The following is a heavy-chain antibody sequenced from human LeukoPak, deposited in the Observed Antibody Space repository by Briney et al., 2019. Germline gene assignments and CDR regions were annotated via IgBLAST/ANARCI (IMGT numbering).Heavy chain of an antibody. Sequence: SETLSLTCAVYGGSFSGYYWSWIRQPPGKGLEWIGEINHSGSTNYNPSLKSRVTISVDTSKNQFSLKLSSVTAADTAVYYCAKLVLLWFGELIPDTGMDVWGQGTTATVSS. J-gene: IGHJ6*02. CDR1: GGSFSGYY. D-gene: IGHD3-10*01. CDR2: INHSGST. CDR3: AKLVLLWFGELIPDTGMDV. V-gene: IGHV4-34*01.